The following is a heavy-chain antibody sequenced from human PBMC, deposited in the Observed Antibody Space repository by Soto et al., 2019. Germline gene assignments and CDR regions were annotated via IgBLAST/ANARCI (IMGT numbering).Heavy chain of an antibody. D-gene: IGHD6-19*01. V-gene: IGHV3-23*01. CDR2: ISGSGGST. J-gene: IGHJ4*02. CDR3: AKSPGRQWSSFFDY. Sequence: PGGSLRLSCAASGFTFSSYAMSWVRQAPGKGLEWVSAISGSGGSTYYADSVKGRFTISRDNSRNTLYLQMNSLRAEDTAVYYCAKSPGRQWSSFFDYWGQGTLVTVSS. CDR1: GFTFSSYA.